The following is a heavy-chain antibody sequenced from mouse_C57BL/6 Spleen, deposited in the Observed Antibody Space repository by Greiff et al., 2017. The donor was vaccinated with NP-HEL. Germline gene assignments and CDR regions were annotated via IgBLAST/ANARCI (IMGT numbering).Heavy chain of an antibody. D-gene: IGHD2-1*01. Sequence: EVQLQQSGAELVRPGASVKLSCTASGFNIKDYYMHWVKQRPEQGLEWIGRIDPEDGDTEYATNFQGKATMTADTTSNTAYLQLSSLTSEDTAVYYCSPYGNYVWFAYWGQGTLVTVSA. J-gene: IGHJ3*01. CDR2: IDPEDGDT. CDR3: SPYGNYVWFAY. CDR1: GFNIKDYY. V-gene: IGHV14-1*01.